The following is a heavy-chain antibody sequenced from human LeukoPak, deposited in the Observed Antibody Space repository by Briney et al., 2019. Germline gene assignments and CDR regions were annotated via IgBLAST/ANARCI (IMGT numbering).Heavy chain of an antibody. CDR1: GFTFSSYS. J-gene: IGHJ4*02. Sequence: GGSLRLSCAASGFTFSSYSMNWVRQAPGKGLEWVSSISSTSAYIYYADSVRGRFTISRDNAKNSLDLQMNSLRVEDTAVYYCARKPVAGIAPRWGQGTLVTVSS. V-gene: IGHV3-21*01. D-gene: IGHD6-19*01. CDR3: ARKPVAGIAPR. CDR2: ISSTSAYI.